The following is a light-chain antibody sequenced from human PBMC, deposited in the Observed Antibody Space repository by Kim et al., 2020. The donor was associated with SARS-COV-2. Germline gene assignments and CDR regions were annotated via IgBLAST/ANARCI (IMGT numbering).Light chain of an antibody. V-gene: IGKV2-28*01. J-gene: IGKJ4*01. CDR3: MQSLQTLLT. CDR1: QSLLYSNGYNY. CDR2: LGS. Sequence: PASSSCRSSQSLLYSNGYNYLDWYVQKPGQSPQLLIYLGSNRASGVPDRFSGSGSGTDFTLRISRVEAEDVGVYYCMQSLQTLLTFGGGTKVDIK.